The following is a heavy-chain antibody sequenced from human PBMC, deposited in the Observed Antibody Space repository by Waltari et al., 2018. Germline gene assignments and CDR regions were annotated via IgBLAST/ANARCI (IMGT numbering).Heavy chain of an antibody. Sequence: EVQLVDSGGGLVQPGGSLRGSCAASGFTFSTTWMSWVRQVPGKGLGWVASIKEDGSVQYYVESVKGRFTIARDNAKNSLYLQMNSRRPEDTAVYFCARAHDWSQGTGVTVSS. CDR2: IKEDGSVQ. CDR3: ARAHD. J-gene: IGHJ4*02. V-gene: IGHV3-7*04. CDR1: GFTFSTTW.